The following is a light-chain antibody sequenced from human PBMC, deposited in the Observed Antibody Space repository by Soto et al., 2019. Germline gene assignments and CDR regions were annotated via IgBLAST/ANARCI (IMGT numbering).Light chain of an antibody. CDR2: AAS. Sequence: ETVMTQSPVTLSVSPGDTATLSCRASQRVSSHLAWYQQRPGQAPRLLIYAASTRDTGIPVRFSGSGSETEFTLTIRSLQSEDSALYYCHQYNNWPWTFGQGTKVDIK. J-gene: IGKJ1*01. CDR3: HQYNNWPWT. CDR1: QRVSSH. V-gene: IGKV3-15*01.